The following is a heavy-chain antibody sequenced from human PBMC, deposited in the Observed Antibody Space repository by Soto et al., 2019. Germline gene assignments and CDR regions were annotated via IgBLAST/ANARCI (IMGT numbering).Heavy chain of an antibody. Sequence: QVQLVESGGGVVQPGRSLRLSCAASGFTFSSYAMHWVRQAPGKGLEWVAVISYDGSNKYYADSVKGRFTISRDNSKNTLYLQMNSLRAEDTAVYYCARTMSSDYWGQGTLVTVSS. CDR3: ARTMSSDY. V-gene: IGHV3-30-3*01. CDR2: ISYDGSNK. D-gene: IGHD3-22*01. J-gene: IGHJ4*02. CDR1: GFTFSSYA.